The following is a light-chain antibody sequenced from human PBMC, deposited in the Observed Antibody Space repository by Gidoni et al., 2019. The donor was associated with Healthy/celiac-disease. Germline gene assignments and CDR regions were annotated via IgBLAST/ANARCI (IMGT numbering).Light chain of an antibody. Sequence: IVMTKSTDSLAVSLGERATINCQSSQSVLYSSNNKNYLAWYQQKPGQPPKLLLYLASTRESGVPDRFSGSGSGTDFTLTISSLQAEDVAVYYCQQYYSTPSITFGQGTRLEIK. CDR2: LAS. V-gene: IGKV4-1*01. J-gene: IGKJ5*01. CDR3: QQYYSTPSIT. CDR1: QSVLYSSNNKNY.